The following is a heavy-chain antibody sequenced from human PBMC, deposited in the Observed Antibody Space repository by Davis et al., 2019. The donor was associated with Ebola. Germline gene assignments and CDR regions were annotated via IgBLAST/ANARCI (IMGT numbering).Heavy chain of an antibody. CDR1: GYTFTGYY. Sequence: ASVKVSCKASGYTFTGYYMHWVRQAPGQGLEWMGWINPNSGGTNYAQKFQGRVTMTRDTSISTAYMELSRLRSDDTAVYYCARDGYCTNGVCDDFDYWGQGTLVTVSS. J-gene: IGHJ4*02. CDR2: INPNSGGT. V-gene: IGHV1-2*02. D-gene: IGHD2-8*01. CDR3: ARDGYCTNGVCDDFDY.